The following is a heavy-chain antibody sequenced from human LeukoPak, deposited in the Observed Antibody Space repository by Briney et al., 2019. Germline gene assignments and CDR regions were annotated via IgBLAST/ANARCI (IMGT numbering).Heavy chain of an antibody. CDR3: AAAGDH. Sequence: PGGSLRLSCAVSGFTFGSYTMNWVRQAPGKGLEWVSHISSTSTTYYADSVKGRFTTSRDNAKNLLYLQMNSLRDEDTAVYYCAAAGDHWGQGTLVTVSS. J-gene: IGHJ4*02. CDR1: GFTFGSYT. CDR2: ISSTSTT. D-gene: IGHD3-10*01. V-gene: IGHV3-48*02.